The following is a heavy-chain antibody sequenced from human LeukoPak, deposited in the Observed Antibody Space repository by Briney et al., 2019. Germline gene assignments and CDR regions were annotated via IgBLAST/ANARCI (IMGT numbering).Heavy chain of an antibody. CDR3: ARGSGYDPNWFDP. J-gene: IGHJ5*02. V-gene: IGHV3-20*01. CDR2: INWNGGST. Sequence: GGSLRLSCAASVFTFDDYGMSWVRQAPEKGLEWVSGINWNGGSTGYAESVKSRFTISRDNAKNSLYLQMNSLRAEDTALYHCARGSGYDPNWFDPWGQGTLVTVSS. CDR1: VFTFDDYG. D-gene: IGHD5-12*01.